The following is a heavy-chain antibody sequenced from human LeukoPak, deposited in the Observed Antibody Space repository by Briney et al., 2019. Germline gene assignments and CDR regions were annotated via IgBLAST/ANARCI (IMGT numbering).Heavy chain of an antibody. D-gene: IGHD3-22*01. Sequence: SETLSLTCAVYGGSFSDYYWSWIRQPPGKGLEWIGEINHSGSTNYNPSLKSRVTISVDTSKNQFSLKLSSVTAADTAVYYCARDRYNSDSSGYYMWYFDYWGQGTLVTVSS. CDR3: ARDRYNSDSSGYYMWYFDY. J-gene: IGHJ4*02. CDR1: GGSFSDYY. V-gene: IGHV4-34*01. CDR2: INHSGST.